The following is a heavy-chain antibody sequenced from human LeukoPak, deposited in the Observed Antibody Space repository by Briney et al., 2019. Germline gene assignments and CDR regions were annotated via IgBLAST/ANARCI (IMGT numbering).Heavy chain of an antibody. Sequence: GGSLRLSCAASGFTFSSYGMHWVRQAPGKGLEWAAVIWHDGNNRYYADSVKGRFTISRDNSKNTLYLQMNSLRAEDTAVYYCARGPGSSVYASAIDHWGQGTLVTVSS. V-gene: IGHV3-33*01. D-gene: IGHD2-8*01. CDR2: IWHDGNNR. CDR3: ARGPGSSVYASAIDH. J-gene: IGHJ4*02. CDR1: GFTFSSYG.